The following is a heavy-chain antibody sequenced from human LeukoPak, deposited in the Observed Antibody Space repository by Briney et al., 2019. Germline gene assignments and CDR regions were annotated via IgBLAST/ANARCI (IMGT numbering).Heavy chain of an antibody. V-gene: IGHV3-21*01. CDR2: ISSSSSYI. Sequence: GGSLRLSCAASGFTFSSYGMHWVRQAPGKGLEWVSSISSSSSYIYYADSVKGRFTISRDNAKNTLYLQMNSLRAEDTAVYYCAKELDSSGWYWAWFDPWGQGTLVTVSS. J-gene: IGHJ5*02. CDR3: AKELDSSGWYWAWFDP. CDR1: GFTFSSYG. D-gene: IGHD6-19*01.